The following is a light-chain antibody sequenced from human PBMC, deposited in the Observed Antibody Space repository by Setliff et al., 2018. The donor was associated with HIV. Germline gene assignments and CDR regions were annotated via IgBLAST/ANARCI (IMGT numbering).Light chain of an antibody. V-gene: IGLV2-23*02. J-gene: IGLJ1*01. CDR2: EVS. CDR3: CSYAGSSTYV. Sequence: QSALTQPASVPGSPGQSITISCTGTSSDVGNYNLVSWYQQHPGKAPKLMIYEVSKRPSGVSNRFSGSKSGSTASLTISGLQAEDEADYYCCSYAGSSTYVFGTGTKVTVL. CDR1: SSDVGNYNL.